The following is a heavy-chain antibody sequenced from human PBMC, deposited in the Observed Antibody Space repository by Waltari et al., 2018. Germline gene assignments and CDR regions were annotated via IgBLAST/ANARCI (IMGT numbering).Heavy chain of an antibody. CDR3: ARVGYDSTRGYYFDY. CDR2: IYYSGST. V-gene: IGHV4-59*01. CDR1: GGSISSYY. D-gene: IGHD3-22*01. Sequence: QVQLQESGPGLVKPSETLSLTCTVSGGSISSYYWSWIRQPPGKGLEWIGYIYYSGSTHYNPSLKSRVTISVDTSKNQFSLKLSSVTAADTAVYYCARVGYDSTRGYYFDYWGQGTLVTVSS. J-gene: IGHJ4*02.